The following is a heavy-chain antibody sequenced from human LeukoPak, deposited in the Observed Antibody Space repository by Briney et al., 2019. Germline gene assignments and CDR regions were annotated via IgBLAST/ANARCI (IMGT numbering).Heavy chain of an antibody. CDR1: GGSFSGYY. D-gene: IGHD3-10*01. J-gene: IGHJ4*02. V-gene: IGHV4-34*01. CDR3: ARDSGSMSSGSHPQYYFDY. Sequence: PSETLTLTCAVYGGSFSGYYWSWIRQPPGKGLEWIGEINHSGSTNYNPSLKSRVTISVDTSKNQFSLKLSSVTAADTAVYYCARDSGSMSSGSHPQYYFDYWGQGTLVTVSS. CDR2: INHSGST.